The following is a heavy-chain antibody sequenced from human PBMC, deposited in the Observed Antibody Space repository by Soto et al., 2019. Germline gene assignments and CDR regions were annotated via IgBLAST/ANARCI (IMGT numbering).Heavy chain of an antibody. CDR1: GGSVSGGSYY. CDR2: IYYSGST. V-gene: IGHV4-61*01. J-gene: IGHJ5*02. D-gene: IGHD3-9*01. Sequence: SETLCLTCTVSGGSVSGGSYYWSWIRQPPGKGLEWIGYIYYSGSTNYNPSLKSRVTISVDTSKNQFSLKLSSVTAADTAVYYCARDLRYYDILTGYPAGFDPWGQGTLVTVSS. CDR3: ARDLRYYDILTGYPAGFDP.